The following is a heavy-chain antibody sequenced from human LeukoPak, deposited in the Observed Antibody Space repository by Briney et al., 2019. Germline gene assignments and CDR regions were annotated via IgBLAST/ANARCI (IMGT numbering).Heavy chain of an antibody. J-gene: IGHJ4*02. CDR3: ARFDQDWGTFDY. CDR2: IKPDSGDT. CDR1: GYTFTDYY. V-gene: IGHV1-2*02. D-gene: IGHD7-27*01. Sequence: KPGASVKVSCKASGYTFTDYYMHWVRQAPGQGLEWMGWIKPDSGDTHYVQKFQGRVTMTRDTSITTAYMELRLSSDDTAVYYCARFDQDWGTFDYWGQGTVVTVSS.